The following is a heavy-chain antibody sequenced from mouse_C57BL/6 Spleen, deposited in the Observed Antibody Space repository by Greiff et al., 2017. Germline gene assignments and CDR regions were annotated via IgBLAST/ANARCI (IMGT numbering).Heavy chain of an antibody. CDR1: GFNIKNTY. J-gene: IGHJ3*01. CDR3: ARPGEAWFAY. Sequence: VQLQQSVAELVRPGASVKLSCTASGFNIKNTYMHLVKQRPEQGLEWIGRIDPANGNTKYAPKFQGKATLTADTSSNPAYLQLSSLTSEDTAIYYCARPGEAWFAYWGQGTLVTVCA. CDR2: IDPANGNT. V-gene: IGHV14-3*01.